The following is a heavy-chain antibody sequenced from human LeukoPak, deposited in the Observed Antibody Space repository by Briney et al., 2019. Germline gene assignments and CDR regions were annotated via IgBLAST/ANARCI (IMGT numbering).Heavy chain of an antibody. CDR3: ASRILTTVVTNDY. CDR2: IYYSGST. J-gene: IGHJ4*02. V-gene: IGHV4-59*08. CDR1: GGSISSYY. Sequence: PSETLSLTCTVSGGSISSYYWSWIRQPPGKGLEWIGYIYYSGSTNYNPSLKSRVTISVDTSKNQFSLKLSSVTAADTAVYYCASRILTTVVTNDYWGQGTLVTVSS. D-gene: IGHD4-23*01.